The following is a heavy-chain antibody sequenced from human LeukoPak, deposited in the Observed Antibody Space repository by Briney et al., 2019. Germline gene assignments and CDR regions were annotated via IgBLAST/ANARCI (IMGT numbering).Heavy chain of an antibody. CDR2: INGDGRDK. J-gene: IGHJ4*02. Sequence: GGSLRLSCAASGLTFSSYWMNWVRQAPGKGLEWVANINGDGRDKYYVGSVRGRFTISRDNADNALYLQMNSLRGDDTAVYYCARGVDSAIDWWGLGTLVTVSS. V-gene: IGHV3-7*01. CDR1: GLTFSSYW. CDR3: ARGVDSAIDW. D-gene: IGHD3-9*01.